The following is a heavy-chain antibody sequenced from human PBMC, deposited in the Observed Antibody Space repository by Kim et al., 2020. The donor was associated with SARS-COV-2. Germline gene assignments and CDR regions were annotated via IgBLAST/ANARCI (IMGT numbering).Heavy chain of an antibody. J-gene: IGHJ4*02. Sequence: SETLSLTCTVSGGSISSSSYYWGWIRQPPGKGLEWIGSIYYSGSTYYNPSLKSRVTISVDTSKNQFSLKLSSVTAADTAVYYCARQIVVVVAATIGYFDYWGQGTLVTVSS. CDR2: IYYSGST. CDR1: GGSISSSSYY. CDR3: ARQIVVVVAATIGYFDY. D-gene: IGHD2-15*01. V-gene: IGHV4-39*01.